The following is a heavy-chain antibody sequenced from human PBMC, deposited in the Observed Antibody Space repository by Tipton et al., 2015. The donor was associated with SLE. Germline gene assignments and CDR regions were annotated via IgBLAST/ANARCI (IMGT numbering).Heavy chain of an antibody. CDR2: INHSGST. V-gene: IGHV4-34*09. CDR1: GFTFSSYA. Sequence: LRLSCAASGFTFSSYAMHWVRQPPGKGLEWIGEINHSGSTNYNPSLKSRVTISVDTSKNQFSLKLSSVTAADTAVYYCARSGLYSSSWDVEYFQHWGQGTLVTVSS. J-gene: IGHJ1*01. D-gene: IGHD6-13*01. CDR3: ARSGLYSSSWDVEYFQH.